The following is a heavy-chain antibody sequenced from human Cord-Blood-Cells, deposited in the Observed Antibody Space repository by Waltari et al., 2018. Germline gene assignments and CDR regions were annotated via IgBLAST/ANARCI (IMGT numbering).Heavy chain of an antibody. J-gene: IGHJ1*01. Sequence: HNTFKQSGPTLVRPTQILTLTFTFSGFSPSTTAVAVGWFRPPPAKALEWLALIYSDDDKRYSPSLKSRLTISQDTSKNQVVLTMTSMDPVDTATYYCAHREKDSSGMGEVQRWGQGTLVTVSS. CDR3: AHREKDSSGMGEVQR. D-gene: IGHD3-22*01. CDR2: IYSDDDK. V-gene: IGHV2-5*02. CDR1: GFSPSTTAVA.